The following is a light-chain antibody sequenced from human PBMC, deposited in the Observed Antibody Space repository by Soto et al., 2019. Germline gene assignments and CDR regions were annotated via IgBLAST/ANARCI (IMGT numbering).Light chain of an antibody. CDR2: EGS. CDR3: CSYAGSSTYV. Sequence: QSALTQPASVSGSPGQSITISCTGTSSDVGSYDLVSWYQHHPGKAPKLIIYEGSKRPSGVSNRFSGSKSGNTASLTISGLQAEDEADYYCCSYAGSSTYVFGTGTKLTVL. V-gene: IGLV2-23*01. J-gene: IGLJ1*01. CDR1: SSDVGSYDL.